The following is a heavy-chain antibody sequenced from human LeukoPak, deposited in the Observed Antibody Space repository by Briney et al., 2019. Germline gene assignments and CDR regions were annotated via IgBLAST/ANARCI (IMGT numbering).Heavy chain of an antibody. D-gene: IGHD2-21*02. CDR1: GGSLSFYY. CDR3: ARDSHFVVVTAIGAFEI. J-gene: IGHJ3*02. Sequence: SETLSLTCGVSGGSLSFYYWSWIRQSPGKGLEWIAEISQNGDSNYNMALKSRVTISLDKSKNQVSLKLNSVTAADTAVYYCARDSHFVVVTAIGAFEIWGQGTMVTVSS. CDR2: ISQNGDS. V-gene: IGHV4-34*01.